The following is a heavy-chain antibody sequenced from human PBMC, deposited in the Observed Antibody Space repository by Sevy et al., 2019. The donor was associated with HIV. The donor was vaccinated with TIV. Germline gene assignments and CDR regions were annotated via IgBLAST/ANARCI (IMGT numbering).Heavy chain of an antibody. V-gene: IGHV3-21*06. J-gene: IGHJ4*02. D-gene: IGHD1-26*01. CDR1: GFTFSSFN. CDR2: ISGLSNYI. CDR3: ARGPPDGSYDYFDY. Sequence: LSLTCAASGFTFSSFNMNWVRQAPGKGLEWVSSISGLSNYIYYADSLKGRFIISRDNAKNTLYLQMNSLRADDTAVYYCARGPPDGSYDYFDYWGQGTLVTVSS.